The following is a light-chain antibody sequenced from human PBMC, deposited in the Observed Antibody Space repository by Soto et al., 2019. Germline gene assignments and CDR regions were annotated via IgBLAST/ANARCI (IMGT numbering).Light chain of an antibody. CDR1: QSVSSSY. Sequence: EIVLTQSPGTLSLSPGERATLSCRASQSVSSSYLAWYQQKPGQAPRLLIYGASSRATGSPDRFSGSGSGTDFTVTISRLEPEDFAVYYCQQYGSSPPMCSFGQGTKLEIK. CDR2: GAS. V-gene: IGKV3-20*01. CDR3: QQYGSSPPMCS. J-gene: IGKJ2*04.